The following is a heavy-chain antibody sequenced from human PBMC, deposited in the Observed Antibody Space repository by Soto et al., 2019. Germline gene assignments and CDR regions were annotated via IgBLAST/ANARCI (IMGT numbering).Heavy chain of an antibody. Sequence: QVQLVQSGAEVKKPGASVKVSCKASGYTFTSYDINWVRQATGQGLEWMGWMNPNSGNTGYAQKFQGRVTMTRNTSISTAYMELSSRRSEDTAVYYCARGPPAAAAEGTDYYYGMAVWGQGTTVTVSS. CDR2: MNPNSGNT. CDR3: ARGPPAAAAEGTDYYYGMAV. J-gene: IGHJ6*02. V-gene: IGHV1-8*01. D-gene: IGHD6-13*01. CDR1: GYTFTSYD.